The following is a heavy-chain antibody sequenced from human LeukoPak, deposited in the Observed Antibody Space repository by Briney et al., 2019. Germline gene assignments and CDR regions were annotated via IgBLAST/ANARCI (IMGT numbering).Heavy chain of an antibody. D-gene: IGHD3-22*01. CDR1: GFTFSSYA. J-gene: IGHJ5*02. CDR2: ISGSGGST. CDR3: AKAPWIDSSGYPNWFDP. Sequence: GGSLRLSCAASGFTFSSYAMSWVRQAPGKGLEWVSAISGSGGSTYYADSVKGRFTISRDNSKNTLYLQMNSLRAEDTAVYYCAKAPWIDSSGYPNWFDPWGQGTLVTVSS. V-gene: IGHV3-23*01.